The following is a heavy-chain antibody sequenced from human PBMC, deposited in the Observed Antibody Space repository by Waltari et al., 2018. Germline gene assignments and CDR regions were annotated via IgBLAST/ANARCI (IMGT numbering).Heavy chain of an antibody. J-gene: IGHJ3*02. CDR3: ARDLVVTPPDAFDI. D-gene: IGHD3-22*01. Sequence: EVQLVETGGGLIQPGGSLRLSCAASGFTVSSNYMSWVRTAPGKGLEWVSVIYSGGSTYYADSVKGRFTISRDNSKNTLYLQMNSLRAEDTAVYYCARDLVVTPPDAFDIWGQGTMVTVSS. CDR1: GFTVSSNY. CDR2: IYSGGST. V-gene: IGHV3-53*02.